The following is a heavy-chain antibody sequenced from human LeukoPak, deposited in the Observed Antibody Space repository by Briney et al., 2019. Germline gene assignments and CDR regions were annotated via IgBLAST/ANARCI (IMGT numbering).Heavy chain of an antibody. CDR3: ARGPYSSNWYVDY. V-gene: IGHV3-48*03. CDR2: ISRTGNSI. J-gene: IGHJ4*02. CDR1: GFTLSSYE. Sequence: PGASLKLSCAASGFTLSSYEMNWVRLAPGKGPEWISYISRTGNSIYYADSVKGRFTISRDSAKNSLYLQMNSLRAEDTAVYYCARGPYSSNWYVDYWGQGTLVTAAS. D-gene: IGHD6-13*01.